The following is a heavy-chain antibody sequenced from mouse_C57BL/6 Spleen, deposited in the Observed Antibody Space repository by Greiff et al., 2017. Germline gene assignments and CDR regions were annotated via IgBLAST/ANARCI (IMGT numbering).Heavy chain of an antibody. CDR3: TRDKVGWLRAMGY. CDR1: GFTFSSYA. D-gene: IGHD1-1*02. Sequence: EVKLVESGEGLVKPGGSLKLSCAASGFTFSSYAMSWVRQTPEKRLEWVAYISSGGDYIYYADTVKGRFTIPRDNARNTLYLQMSSLKSEDTAMYYCTRDKVGWLRAMGYWGQGTSVTVSS. J-gene: IGHJ4*01. V-gene: IGHV5-9-1*02. CDR2: ISSGGDYI.